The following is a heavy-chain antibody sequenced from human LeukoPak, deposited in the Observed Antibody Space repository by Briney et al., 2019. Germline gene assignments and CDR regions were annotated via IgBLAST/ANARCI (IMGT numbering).Heavy chain of an antibody. CDR1: GYFISSGYY. D-gene: IGHD6-19*01. J-gene: IGHJ4*02. Sequence: PSETLSLTCTVSGYFISSGYYWSWIRQPPGKGLEWIGEINHSGSTNYNPSLKSRVTISVDTSKNQFSLKLSSVTAADTAVYYCAQTSQGEQWLVLYNYWGQGTLVTVSS. CDR3: AQTSQGEQWLVLYNY. V-gene: IGHV4-38-2*02. CDR2: INHSGST.